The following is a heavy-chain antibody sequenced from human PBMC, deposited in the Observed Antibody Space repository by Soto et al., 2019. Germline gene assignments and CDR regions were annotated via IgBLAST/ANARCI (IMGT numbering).Heavy chain of an antibody. Sequence: QVQLQQWGAGLLKPSETLSLTCAVYGGSFSGYYWSWIRQPPGKGLEWIGEINHSGSTNYNPSLKRRVTIPVDTSKNQFSPELSSVSAADTAVQCCARGALLGRSFDYWGQGTLVTVSS. V-gene: IGHV4-34*01. CDR2: INHSGST. CDR3: ARGALLGRSFDY. CDR1: GGSFSGYY. J-gene: IGHJ4*02.